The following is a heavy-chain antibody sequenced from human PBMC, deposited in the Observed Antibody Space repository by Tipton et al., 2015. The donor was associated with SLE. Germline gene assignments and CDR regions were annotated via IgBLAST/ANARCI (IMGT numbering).Heavy chain of an antibody. CDR3: ARDSDSASHS. D-gene: IGHD3-10*01. J-gene: IGHJ4*02. Sequence: TLSLTCTVSGGSISSGSYYWSWIRQPAGKGLEWIGRIYTSGSTNYNPSLKSRVTISVDTSKNQFSLKLSSVTAADTAVYYCARDSDSASHSWGQGTLVTVPS. CDR1: GGSISSGSYY. CDR2: IYTSGST. V-gene: IGHV4-61*02.